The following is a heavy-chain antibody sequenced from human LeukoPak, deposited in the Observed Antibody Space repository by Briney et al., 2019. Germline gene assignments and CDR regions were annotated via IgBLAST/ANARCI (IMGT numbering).Heavy chain of an antibody. CDR3: AKGRPIYCSSTSCANMDV. CDR1: GFTFSSYG. J-gene: IGHJ6*03. D-gene: IGHD2-2*01. V-gene: IGHV3-30*02. CDR2: IWYGGSNK. Sequence: SGGSLRLSCTASGFTFSSYGMHWVRQAPGKGLEWVAVIWYGGSNKYYADSVKGRFTISRDNSKNTLYLQMNSLRAEDTAVYYCAKGRPIYCSSTSCANMDVWGKGTTVTVSS.